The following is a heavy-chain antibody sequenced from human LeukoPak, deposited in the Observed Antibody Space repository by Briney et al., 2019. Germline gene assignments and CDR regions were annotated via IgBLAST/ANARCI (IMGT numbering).Heavy chain of an antibody. J-gene: IGHJ5*01. V-gene: IGHV4-59*12. CDR3: VLAPNSNWFDF. Sequence: PSETLSLTCTVSGGSISSYYWSWIRQPPEKGLEWIAVTHYSGTTNYNPSLKSRVTISIDTSRQQFFLKLSSVTAADTAVYYCVLAPNSNWFDFWGQGTRVTVSS. CDR2: THYSGTT. D-gene: IGHD2-8*01. CDR1: GGSISSYY.